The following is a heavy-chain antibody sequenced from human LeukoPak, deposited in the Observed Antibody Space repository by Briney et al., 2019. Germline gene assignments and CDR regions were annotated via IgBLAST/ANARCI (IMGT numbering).Heavy chain of an antibody. V-gene: IGHV3-64*01. D-gene: IGHD1-26*01. CDR3: ARSNGIVGATTFDY. Sequence: GGSLRLSCAASGFTFSSFSMHWVRQAPGKGLEYISAISSDGGGTYYANSVKGRFTISRDNSKNTLYLQMGSLRAEDMAVYYCARSNGIVGATTFDYWGQGTLVTVSS. J-gene: IGHJ4*02. CDR1: GFTFSSFS. CDR2: ISSDGGGT.